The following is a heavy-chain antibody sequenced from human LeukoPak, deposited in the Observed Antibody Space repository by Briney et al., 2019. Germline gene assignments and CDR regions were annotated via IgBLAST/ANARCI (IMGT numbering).Heavy chain of an antibody. Sequence: VQPGRSLRLSCAASGFTFNSYGIHWVRQAPGEGLEWVAVIWYDGNNKYYADSVKGRFTISRDSSKNTMYLQMNSLRAEDTAVYYCAREHTTVTSLLDYWGQGTLVTVSS. D-gene: IGHD4-17*01. V-gene: IGHV3-33*01. CDR3: AREHTTVTSLLDY. CDR2: IWYDGNNK. CDR1: GFTFNSYG. J-gene: IGHJ4*02.